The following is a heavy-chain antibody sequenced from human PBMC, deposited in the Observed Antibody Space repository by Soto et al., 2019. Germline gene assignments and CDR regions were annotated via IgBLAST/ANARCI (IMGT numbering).Heavy chain of an antibody. D-gene: IGHD3-16*02. Sequence: YGPPLVNPTQTLTLTCTFSGFSLSTEDVGEGWIRQPPGKALDRLAVIYWDDDKRYSPSLKSRLTITKDTSKNQVLLTMTNMDPVDTATSVGARSKYRLSYFDDWGQGALVTV. CDR3: ARSKYRLSYFDD. J-gene: IGHJ4*02. CDR2: IYWDDDK. V-gene: IGHV2-5*02. CDR1: GFSLSTEDVG.